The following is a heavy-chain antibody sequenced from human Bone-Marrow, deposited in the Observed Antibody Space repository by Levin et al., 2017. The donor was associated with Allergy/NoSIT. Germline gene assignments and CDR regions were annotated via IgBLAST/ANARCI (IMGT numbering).Heavy chain of an antibody. D-gene: IGHD2-8*01. V-gene: IGHV3-33*01. Sequence: GESLKISCEASGLSLNNYGMHWVRQAPGKGLEWVAVIWSDGKNIAYLDSVRGRFTISRDNSKNTLYLEMNSLRDEDTATYYCARDRINVWSYVGVFDRWGQGTMVTVSS. CDR1: GLSLNNYG. J-gene: IGHJ3*02. CDR3: ARDRINVWSYVGVFDR. CDR2: IWSDGKNI.